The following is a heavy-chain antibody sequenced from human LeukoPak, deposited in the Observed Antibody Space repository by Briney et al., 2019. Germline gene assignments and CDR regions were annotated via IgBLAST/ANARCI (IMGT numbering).Heavy chain of an antibody. Sequence: ETESLTCTVSGGSISSSSYYWSWIRQPPGKGLEWIGEINHSGSTNYNPSLKSRVTISVDTSKNQFSLKLSSVTAADTAVYYCARGPHTGVNYYDSSGYYYWGQGTLASVSS. CDR1: GGSISSSSYY. CDR3: ARGPHTGVNYYDSSGYYY. J-gene: IGHJ4*02. V-gene: IGHV4-39*07. CDR2: INHSGST. D-gene: IGHD3-22*01.